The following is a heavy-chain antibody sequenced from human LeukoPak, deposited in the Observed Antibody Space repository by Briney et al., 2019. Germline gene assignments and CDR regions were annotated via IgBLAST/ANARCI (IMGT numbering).Heavy chain of an antibody. CDR1: GFIFSNYG. V-gene: IGHV3-30*02. D-gene: IGHD3-10*01. J-gene: IGHJ4*02. CDR2: IRFDGSNK. Sequence: GGSLRLSCASSGFIFSNYGMQWVRQAPGKGLEWVTFIRFDGSNKFYADSVKGRFTISRDNPKSTLYLQMNSLRADDTAVYYCAKDFATTGRYPHGSASTWGQGTLVTVSS. CDR3: AKDFATTGRYPHGSAST.